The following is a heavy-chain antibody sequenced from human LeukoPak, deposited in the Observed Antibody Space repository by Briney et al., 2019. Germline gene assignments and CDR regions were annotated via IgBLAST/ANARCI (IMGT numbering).Heavy chain of an antibody. CDR1: GGSISSGDYY. CDR2: IYYSGST. Sequence: SETLSLTCTVSGGSISSGDYYWSWIRQPPGKGLEWIGYIYYSGSTYYNPSLKSRVTISVDTSKNQFSLKLSSVTAADTAVYYCARHITFGGVIVLFDYWGQGTLVTVSS. D-gene: IGHD3-16*02. J-gene: IGHJ4*02. V-gene: IGHV4-30-4*08. CDR3: ARHITFGGVIVLFDY.